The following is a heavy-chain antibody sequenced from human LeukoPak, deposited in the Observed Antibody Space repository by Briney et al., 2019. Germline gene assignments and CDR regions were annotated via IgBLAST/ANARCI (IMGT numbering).Heavy chain of an antibody. CDR2: ISAYNGNT. CDR3: ARRLRYYDSGGYFDY. Sequence: ASVTVSCKASGYTFLSYGITWVRQAPGQGLEWMGWISAYNGNTNYAQRLQGRVTMTTDTSTSTAYMELRSLRSDDTALYYCARRLRYYDSGGYFDYWGQGTLVTVSS. V-gene: IGHV1-18*01. D-gene: IGHD3-22*01. CDR1: GYTFLSYG. J-gene: IGHJ4*02.